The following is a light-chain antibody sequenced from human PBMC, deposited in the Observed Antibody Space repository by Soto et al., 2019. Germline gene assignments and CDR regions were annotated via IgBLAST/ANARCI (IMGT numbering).Light chain of an antibody. CDR2: GAS. V-gene: IGKV3-20*01. CDR3: QQYGSSPYT. J-gene: IGKJ2*01. Sequence: EIVLTQSPGTLSLSPGERATLSCRASQSVSSTYLAWYQQKPGQAPRLLIYGASIRATGVPHRFSRSGSGTDFTLTISILAPEDFAVYYCQQYGSSPYTFGQGTKLAIK. CDR1: QSVSSTY.